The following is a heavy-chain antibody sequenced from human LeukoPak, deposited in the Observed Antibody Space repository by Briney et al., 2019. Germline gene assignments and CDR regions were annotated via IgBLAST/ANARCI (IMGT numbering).Heavy chain of an antibody. CDR2: IYYSGST. Sequence: PSETLSLTCTVSGGSISSGDYYWSWIRQPPGKGLEWIGYIYYSGSTYYNPSLKSRVTISVDTSKNQFSLKLSSVTAADTAVYYCARDRRGITKPSGAFDIWGQGTMVTVSS. V-gene: IGHV4-30-4*01. CDR1: GGSISSGDYY. D-gene: IGHD3-3*01. CDR3: ARDRRGITKPSGAFDI. J-gene: IGHJ3*02.